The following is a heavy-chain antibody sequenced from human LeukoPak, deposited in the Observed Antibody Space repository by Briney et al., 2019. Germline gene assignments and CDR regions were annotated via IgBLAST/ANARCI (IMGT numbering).Heavy chain of an antibody. CDR3: ARDELVAEGEGYFDY. V-gene: IGHV1-46*01. CDR1: GYTFTSYD. Sequence: ASVKVSCKTSGYTFTSYDIHWVRQAPGQGLEWRGRINPSDGSTSYTQNFQGRVTMTTDTSTSTVYMELSSLRSEDTAVYYCARDELVAEGEGYFDYWGQGTLVTVSS. CDR2: INPSDGST. J-gene: IGHJ4*02. D-gene: IGHD3-16*01.